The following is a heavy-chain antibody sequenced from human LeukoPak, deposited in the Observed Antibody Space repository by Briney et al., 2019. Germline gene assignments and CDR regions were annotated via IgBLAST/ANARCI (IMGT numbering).Heavy chain of an antibody. CDR3: ARGSSYYDSSYYFDY. CDR1: GGSISSYY. Sequence: SETLSLTCTVSGGSISSYYWSWIRQPPGKGLEWIGYIYYSGSTSYNPSLKSRVTMSVDTSKKQISLKVRSVTAADTAVYYCARGSSYYDSSYYFDYWGQGTLVTVSS. J-gene: IGHJ4*02. V-gene: IGHV4-59*01. D-gene: IGHD3-22*01. CDR2: IYYSGST.